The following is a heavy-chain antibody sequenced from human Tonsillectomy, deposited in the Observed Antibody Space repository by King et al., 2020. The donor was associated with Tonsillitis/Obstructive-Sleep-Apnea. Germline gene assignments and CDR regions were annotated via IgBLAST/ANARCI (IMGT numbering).Heavy chain of an antibody. V-gene: IGHV3-11*01. CDR3: ARGESGITAVPMWYYNMDV. Sequence: VQLVESGGGLVKPGGSLRLSCAASGFTFTDYYMTWIRQAPGKGLEWVSYISRSGDTIDYADSVKGRFTISRDNAKNSLYLQMNSLRAEDTAVYYCARGESGITAVPMWYYNMDVWGKGPTVTVPS. J-gene: IGHJ6*03. CDR2: ISRSGDTI. CDR1: GFTFTDYY. D-gene: IGHD1/OR15-1a*01.